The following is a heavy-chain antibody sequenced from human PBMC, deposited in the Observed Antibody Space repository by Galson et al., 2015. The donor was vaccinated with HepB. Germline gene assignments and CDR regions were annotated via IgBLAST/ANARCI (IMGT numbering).Heavy chain of an antibody. J-gene: IGHJ6*02. CDR2: IYSGGST. CDR3: ARPSTTGGEGHYYYYSMDV. CDR1: GFTVSSNY. Sequence: SLRLSCAASGFTVSSNYMSWVRQAPGKGLEWVSVIYSGGSTYYADSVKGRFTISRDNSKNTLYLQMNSLRAEDTAVYYCARPSTTGGEGHYYYYSMDVWGQGTTVTVSS. V-gene: IGHV3-66*01. D-gene: IGHD1-1*01.